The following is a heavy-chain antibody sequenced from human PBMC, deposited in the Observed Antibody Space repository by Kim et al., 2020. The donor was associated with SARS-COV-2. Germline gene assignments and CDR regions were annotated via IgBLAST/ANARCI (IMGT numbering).Heavy chain of an antibody. CDR2: INPSGGST. V-gene: IGHV1-46*01. D-gene: IGHD3-22*01. Sequence: ASVKVSCKASGYTFTSYYMHWVRQAPGQGLEWMGIINPSGGSTSYAQKFQGRVTMTRDTSTSTVYMELSSLRSEDTAVYYCARDRDDSSGYYYDLDYWGQGTLVTVSS. CDR1: GYTFTSYY. J-gene: IGHJ4*02. CDR3: ARDRDDSSGYYYDLDY.